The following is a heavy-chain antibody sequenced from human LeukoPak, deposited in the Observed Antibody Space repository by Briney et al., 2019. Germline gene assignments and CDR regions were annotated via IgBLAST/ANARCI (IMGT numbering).Heavy chain of an antibody. CDR1: GGSFSGYY. Sequence: SETLSLTCAVYGGSFSGYYWSWIRQPPGKGLEWIGEINHSGSTNYNPSLKSRVTISVDTSKNQFSLKLSSVTAADTAVYYCARAGSYYYYYMDVWGKGTTVTVSS. CDR3: ARAGSYYYYYMDV. J-gene: IGHJ6*03. CDR2: INHSGST. D-gene: IGHD3-10*01. V-gene: IGHV4-34*01.